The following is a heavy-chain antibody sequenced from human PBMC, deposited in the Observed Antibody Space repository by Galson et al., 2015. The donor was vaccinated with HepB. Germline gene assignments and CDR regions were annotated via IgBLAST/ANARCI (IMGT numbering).Heavy chain of an antibody. J-gene: IGHJ4*02. CDR2: ITGDGRST. V-gene: IGHV3-74*01. Sequence: SLRLSCAASGFTFRNNWMHWVRQAPGKGLVWVSRITGDGRSTYYADSVEGRFTISRDNAKNTLYLQMNSLTAEDTAVYYCVRGAGASGDWDYWGQGTLVTVSS. CDR1: GFTFRNNW. D-gene: IGHD2-21*02. CDR3: VRGAGASGDWDY.